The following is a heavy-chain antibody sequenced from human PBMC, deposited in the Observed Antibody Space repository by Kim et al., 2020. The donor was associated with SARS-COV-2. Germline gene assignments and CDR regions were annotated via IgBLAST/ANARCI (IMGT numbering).Heavy chain of an antibody. Sequence: ASVKVSCKASGYTFTSYAMHWVRQAPGQRLEWMGWINAGNGNTKYSQKFQGRVTITRDTSASTAYMELSSLRSEDTAVYYCAREGGHHSGYPVGAFDIWGQGTMVTVSS. CDR3: AREGGHHSGYPVGAFDI. D-gene: IGHD5-12*01. V-gene: IGHV1-3*01. CDR2: INAGNGNT. J-gene: IGHJ3*02. CDR1: GYTFTSYA.